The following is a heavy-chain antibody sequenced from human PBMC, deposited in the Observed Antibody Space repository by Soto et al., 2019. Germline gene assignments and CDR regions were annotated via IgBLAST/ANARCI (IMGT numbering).Heavy chain of an antibody. D-gene: IGHD2-15*01. CDR3: ASAEGYCSGGSCYTFDP. J-gene: IGHJ5*02. V-gene: IGHV1-69*02. CDR1: GGTFSSYT. Sequence: QVQLVQSGAEVKKPGSSVKVSCKASGGTFSSYTISWVRQAPGQGLEWMGRIIPILGIANYAQKFQGRVTITADKSTSTCYMELSSLRSEDTAVYYCASAEGYCSGGSCYTFDPWGQGTLVTVSS. CDR2: IIPILGIA.